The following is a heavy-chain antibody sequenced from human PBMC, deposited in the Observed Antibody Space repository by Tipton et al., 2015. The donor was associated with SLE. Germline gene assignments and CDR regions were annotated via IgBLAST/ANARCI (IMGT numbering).Heavy chain of an antibody. CDR1: GGSFSSYY. V-gene: IGHV4-59*01. Sequence: TLSLTCAVYGGSFSSYYWSWIRQPPGKGLEWIGYIFYSGSTNYNPSLKSRVTISVDTSKNQFSLKLSSVTAADTAVYYCARSGSYPYYYYYMDVWGKATTVTVSS. J-gene: IGHJ6*03. D-gene: IGHD1-26*01. CDR3: ARSGSYPYYYYYMDV. CDR2: IFYSGST.